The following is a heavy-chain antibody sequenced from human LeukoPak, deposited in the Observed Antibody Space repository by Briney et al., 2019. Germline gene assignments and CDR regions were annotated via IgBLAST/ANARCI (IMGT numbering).Heavy chain of an antibody. Sequence: SLRLSCAPSGLSFDVYATHSARQAPREGLEWGSCISWKSGGINYTDSVKGRFTVTRDNAKNSLYLQMNSLRAEDTALYYCAKDKDLIKAYFDYWGQGTLVTASP. CDR1: GLSFDVYA. CDR2: ISWKSGGI. CDR3: AKDKDLIKAYFDY. D-gene: IGHD3/OR15-3a*01. J-gene: IGHJ4*02. V-gene: IGHV3-9*01.